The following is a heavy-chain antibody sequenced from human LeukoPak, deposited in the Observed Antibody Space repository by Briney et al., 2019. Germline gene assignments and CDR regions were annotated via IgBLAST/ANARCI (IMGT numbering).Heavy chain of an antibody. CDR3: ARGGSSGWNHFYY. J-gene: IGHJ4*02. D-gene: IGHD6-19*01. V-gene: IGHV1-2*06. Sequence: GASVKVSCKAAGYTFTGYYMFWVRQATGQGLEWMGRINPNSGGTNYAQKFQGRVTMTRDTSISTAYMELSRLRSDDTAVYYCARGGSSGWNHFYYWGQGTLVTVSS. CDR2: INPNSGGT. CDR1: GYTFTGYY.